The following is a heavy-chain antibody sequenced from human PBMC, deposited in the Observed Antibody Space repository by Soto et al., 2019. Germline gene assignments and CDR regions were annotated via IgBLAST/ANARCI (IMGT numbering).Heavy chain of an antibody. CDR2: IXPIXXTX. Sequence: SVKVSCKASGCTFSSYAISWVRQAPGQGIEWMGGIXPIXXTXXXXXKXXGRVTITADESTSTAYMELSSLRSEDTAVYYCATASSFAPTPYDFDYWGQGTLV. CDR1: GCTFSSYA. V-gene: IGHV1-69*13. J-gene: IGHJ4*02. CDR3: ATASSFAPTPYDFDY.